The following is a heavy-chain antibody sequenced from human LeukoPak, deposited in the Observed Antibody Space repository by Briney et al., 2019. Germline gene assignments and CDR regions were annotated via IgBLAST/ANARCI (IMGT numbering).Heavy chain of an antibody. CDR3: ARQDGGPGAFDV. CDR2: IYYSGNT. D-gene: IGHD1-14*01. V-gene: IGHV4-61*01. Sequence: KPSETLSLTCTVSGGSVSSDNYYWNWIRQPPGTGLEWIGYIYYSGNTNYNPSLKSRFTVSVDTSKNQFSLKLTSVTAADTAVYYCARQDGGPGAFDVWGRGTMVTVSS. CDR1: GGSVSSDNYY. J-gene: IGHJ3*01.